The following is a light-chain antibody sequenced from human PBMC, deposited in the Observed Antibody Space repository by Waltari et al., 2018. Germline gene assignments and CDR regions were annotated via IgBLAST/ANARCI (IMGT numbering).Light chain of an antibody. CDR3: QQYYDAPRT. J-gene: IGKJ1*01. Sequence: EIVLTQSPATLSLSPGDRAALSCRASQSVTTELAWYQQKPGQAPRLLIYDVSNRATGGPARFSGSGSGTDFTLTISSLQAEDVAVYYCQQYYDAPRTFGQGTKVEIK. V-gene: IGKV3-11*01. CDR1: QSVTTE. CDR2: DVS.